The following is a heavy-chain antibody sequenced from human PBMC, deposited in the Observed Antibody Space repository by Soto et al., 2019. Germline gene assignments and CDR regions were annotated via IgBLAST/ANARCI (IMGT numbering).Heavy chain of an antibody. J-gene: IGHJ6*02. CDR1: GGSISSYY. D-gene: IGHD3-3*01. CDR3: ARDRGRYDFWSGYPHDQPYYYYYGMDV. CDR2: IYYSGST. V-gene: IGHV4-59*01. Sequence: PSETLSLTCTVSGGSISSYYWSWIRQPPGKGLEWIGYIYYSGSTNYNPSLKSRVTISVDTSKNQFSLKLSSVTAADTAVYYCARDRGRYDFWSGYPHDQPYYYYYGMDVWGQGTTVTVSS.